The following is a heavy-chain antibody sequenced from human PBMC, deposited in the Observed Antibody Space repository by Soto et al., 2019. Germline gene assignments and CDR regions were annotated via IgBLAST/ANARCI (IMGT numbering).Heavy chain of an antibody. CDR1: GFIFSSYG. V-gene: IGHV3-23*01. D-gene: IGHD3-10*01. Sequence: PGGSLRLSCAASGFIFSSYGMTWVRQAPGKGLEWVSGISSSGDITYYADSVKGRFTISRDNSKSTLYLQMSSLRTDDTAVYYCVKGQRYYYGSGSYYNDLALFDSWGQGARVTVSS. CDR2: ISSSGDIT. J-gene: IGHJ4*02. CDR3: VKGQRYYYGSGSYYNDLALFDS.